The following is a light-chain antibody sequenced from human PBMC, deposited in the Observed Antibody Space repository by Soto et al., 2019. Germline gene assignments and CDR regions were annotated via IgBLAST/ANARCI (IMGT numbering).Light chain of an antibody. CDR2: DAS. J-gene: IGKJ4*01. CDR1: QSIRRW. Sequence: DIQMTQSPSMLSASVGDRVTIACRASQSIRRWLAWYQQKPGKAPKLLIFDASTLESGVPSRFSGRGSETEFTLTISSLQPDDFATYYCQQYNSYILTFGGGTKVDIK. V-gene: IGKV1-5*01. CDR3: QQYNSYILT.